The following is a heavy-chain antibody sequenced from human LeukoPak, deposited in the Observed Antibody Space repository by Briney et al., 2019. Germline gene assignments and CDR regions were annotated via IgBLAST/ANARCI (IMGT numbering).Heavy chain of an antibody. V-gene: IGHV5-51*01. D-gene: IGHD2-2*01. J-gene: IGHJ4*02. CDR2: IYPGDSDT. CDR3: ARLCSTDIVVVPADPFDY. Sequence: GESLKISCKGSGYSFTSYWIGWVRQMPGKGLEWMGIIYPGDSDTRYSPSFQGQVTISADKSISTAYLQWSSLKASDTAMYYCARLCSTDIVVVPADPFDYWGQGTLVTVSS. CDR1: GYSFTSYW.